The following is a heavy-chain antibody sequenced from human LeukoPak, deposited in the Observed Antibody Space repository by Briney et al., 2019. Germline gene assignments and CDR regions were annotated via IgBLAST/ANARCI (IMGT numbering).Heavy chain of an antibody. Sequence: GGSLRLSCAASGFILSDYNMNWVRQAPGKGLEWVSFIAISGTYITYADSMKGQFTISRDNAKNSLYLQMNSLRAEDTAVYYCARDLSATARAYDYWGQGTLVTVSS. CDR2: IAISGTYI. CDR3: ARDLSATARAYDY. D-gene: IGHD1-26*01. J-gene: IGHJ4*02. V-gene: IGHV3-21*01. CDR1: GFILSDYN.